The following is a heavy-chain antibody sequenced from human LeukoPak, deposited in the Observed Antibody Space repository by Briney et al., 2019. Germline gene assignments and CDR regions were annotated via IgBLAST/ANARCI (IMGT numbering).Heavy chain of an antibody. CDR3: AREFTSGEGCFDI. V-gene: IGHV1-69*06. Sequence: SVKVSCKASGGTFSSYAISWVRQAPGQGLEWMGGIIPIFGTPNYAQKFQGRVTITADKSTSTAYMELSSLRSEDTAVYYCAREFTSGEGCFDIWGQGTMVTVSS. D-gene: IGHD3-16*01. CDR1: GGTFSSYA. J-gene: IGHJ3*02. CDR2: IIPIFGTP.